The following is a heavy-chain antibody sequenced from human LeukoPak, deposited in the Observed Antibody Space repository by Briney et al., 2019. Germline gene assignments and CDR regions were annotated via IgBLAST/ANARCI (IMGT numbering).Heavy chain of an antibody. J-gene: IGHJ6*02. D-gene: IGHD3-10*01. V-gene: IGHV3-74*01. CDR1: GFTFSTHW. CDR2: ISGDGSMT. CDR3: TSLLTPYHGSGGGCVDV. Sequence: GGSLRLSCAASGFTFSTHWMYWVRQAPGKELVWVSRISGDGSMTIYADSVKGRFTISRDNAKDTLFLQMTSLRVEDTAVYSCTSLLTPYHGSGGGCVDVCGQGTTVTVSS.